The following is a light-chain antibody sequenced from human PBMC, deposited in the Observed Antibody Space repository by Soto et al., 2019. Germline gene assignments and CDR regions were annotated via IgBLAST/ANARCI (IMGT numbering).Light chain of an antibody. CDR2: DAS. Sequence: EIVVTQSPATLALSPVERATLSCRASQSVSSYLAWYQHKPGQAPRLLIYDASNRATGIPARFSGSGSGTDFTLTISSLEPEDFAVYYCQQRRSWPRAFGQGTKVDIK. CDR1: QSVSSY. J-gene: IGKJ1*01. CDR3: QQRRSWPRA. V-gene: IGKV3-11*01.